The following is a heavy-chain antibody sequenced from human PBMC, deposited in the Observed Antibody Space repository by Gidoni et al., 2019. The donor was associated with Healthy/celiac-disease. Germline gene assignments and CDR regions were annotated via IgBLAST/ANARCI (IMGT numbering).Heavy chain of an antibody. CDR1: GYTFTSDA. V-gene: IGHV1-3*01. Sequence: QVQLVQSGAEVKKPGASVKVSCKASGYTFTSDAMHWVRQAPGQRLEWMGWINAGNGNTKYSQKFQGRVTITRDTSASTAYMELSSLRSEDTAVYYCASDRDYANWFDPWGQGTLVTVSS. D-gene: IGHD4-17*01. J-gene: IGHJ5*02. CDR3: ASDRDYANWFDP. CDR2: INAGNGNT.